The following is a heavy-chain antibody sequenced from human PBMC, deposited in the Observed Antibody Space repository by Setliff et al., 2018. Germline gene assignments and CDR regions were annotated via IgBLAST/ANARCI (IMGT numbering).Heavy chain of an antibody. CDR2: FDPEDGET. CDR1: GYAFTDNY. Sequence: VASVKVSCKTSGYAFTDNYIHWVRQAPGKGLEWMGGFDPEDGETIYAQKFQGRVTMTEDTSTDTAYMELSSLRSEDTAVYYCATPAGFLEWLWPYHYWGQGTLVTVSS. CDR3: ATPAGFLEWLWPYHY. V-gene: IGHV1-24*01. D-gene: IGHD3-3*01. J-gene: IGHJ4*02.